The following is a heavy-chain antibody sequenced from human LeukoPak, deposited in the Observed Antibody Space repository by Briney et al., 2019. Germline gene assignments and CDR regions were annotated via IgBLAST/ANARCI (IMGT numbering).Heavy chain of an antibody. CDR3: AKDNRMVALDY. J-gene: IGHJ4*02. V-gene: IGHV3-23*01. CDR1: GFTFSNYG. CDR2: ITGNGGTT. Sequence: GGSLRLSCAASGFTFSNYGMNWVRQAPGKGLEWVSGITGNGGTTYYADSVKGRFTISRDNSKNTLYLQMNSLRAEDTAVYYCAKDNRMVALDYWGQGILVTVSS. D-gene: IGHD2-15*01.